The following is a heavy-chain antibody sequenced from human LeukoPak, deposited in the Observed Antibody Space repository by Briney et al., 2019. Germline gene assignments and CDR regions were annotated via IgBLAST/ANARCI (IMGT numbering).Heavy chain of an antibody. Sequence: ASVKVSCKSSGYTFTSYGINWVRQAPGQGLEWVGGISAHNGNANYAQKFQGRVTMTTDTLATTAYMELRSLRSDDTAVYYCARDLERYYDLEGRSGYWGQGTLVTVSS. V-gene: IGHV1-18*01. CDR1: GYTFTSYG. J-gene: IGHJ4*02. CDR2: ISAHNGNA. D-gene: IGHD3-3*01. CDR3: ARDLERYYDLEGRSGY.